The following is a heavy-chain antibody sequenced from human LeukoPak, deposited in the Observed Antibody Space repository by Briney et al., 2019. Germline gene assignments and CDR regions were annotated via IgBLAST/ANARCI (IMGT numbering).Heavy chain of an antibody. CDR3: ARSRARGDFDY. CDR1: GGTFSSYA. V-gene: IGHV1-69*06. D-gene: IGHD3-10*01. Sequence: ASVKVSCKASGGTFSSYAISWVRQAPGQGLEWMGGIIPIFGTANYAQEFQGRVTITADKSTSTAYMELSSLRSEDTAVYYCARSRARGDFDYWGQGTLVTVSS. CDR2: IIPIFGTA. J-gene: IGHJ4*02.